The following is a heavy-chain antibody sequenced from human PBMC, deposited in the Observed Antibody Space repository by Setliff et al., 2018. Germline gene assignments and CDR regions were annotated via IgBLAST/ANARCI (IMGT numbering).Heavy chain of an antibody. J-gene: IGHJ4*02. CDR1: GGPINSDRYY. V-gene: IGHV4-39*07. Sequence: SETLSLTCTVSGGPINSDRYYWGWIRQPPGKGLEWIGSMYSSGSTNYNPSLKSRVTISLDTSKNQFSLKLSSVTAADTAVYYCARGSYYDSSGYSPDFFDYWGQGTLVTVSS. CDR3: ARGSYYDSSGYSPDFFDY. D-gene: IGHD3-22*01. CDR2: MYSSGST.